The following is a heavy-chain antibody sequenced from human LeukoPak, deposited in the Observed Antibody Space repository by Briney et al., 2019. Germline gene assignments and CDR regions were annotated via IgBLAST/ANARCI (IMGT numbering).Heavy chain of an antibody. CDR3: AREGSDYDILTGYQTPFDY. D-gene: IGHD3-9*01. J-gene: IGHJ4*02. CDR2: IDYSGST. V-gene: IGHV4-59*01. CDR1: DGSISPSF. Sequence: SETLSLTCTVSDGSISPSFWSWIRQPPGKGLEWIGNIDYSGSTHYNSSVKSRVTISVDRSKNQFSLKLSSVTAADTAVYYCAREGSDYDILTGYQTPFDYWGQGTLVTVSS.